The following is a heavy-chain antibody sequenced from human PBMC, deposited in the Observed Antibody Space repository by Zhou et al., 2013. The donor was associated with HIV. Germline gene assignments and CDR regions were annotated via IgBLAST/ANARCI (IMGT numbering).Heavy chain of an antibody. Sequence: QVQLVQSGAEVKKPGSSVKVSCKASGGTFNSYAISWVRQAPGQGLEWMGGIIPFFGTANYAQKFQGRVAITAAESTRTAYLELSGLRSEDTAVYYCAGSLSKXSSRWYERRGCFDIWGQGTMVTVSS. V-gene: IGHV1-69*12. CDR2: IIPFFGTA. CDR3: AGSLSKXSSRWYERRGCFDI. J-gene: IGHJ3*02. CDR1: GGTFNSYA. D-gene: IGHD6-13*01.